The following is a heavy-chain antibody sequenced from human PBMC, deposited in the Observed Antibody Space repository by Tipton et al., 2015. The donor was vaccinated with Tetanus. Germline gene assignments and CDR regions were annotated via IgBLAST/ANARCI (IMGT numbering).Heavy chain of an antibody. CDR2: ISSSGST. V-gene: IGHV4-61*03. J-gene: IGHJ4*02. D-gene: IGHD3-3*01. Sequence: TLSLTCTVSGGSLRSGDHYWSWIRQPPGKGLEWLAYISSSGSTNSDYSLKSQITISRDTSKNHFSLNLASVTAADTAVYFCARANFDFPKKGPFDSWGQGIPVIVSA. CDR1: GGSLRSGDHY. CDR3: ARANFDFPKKGPFDS.